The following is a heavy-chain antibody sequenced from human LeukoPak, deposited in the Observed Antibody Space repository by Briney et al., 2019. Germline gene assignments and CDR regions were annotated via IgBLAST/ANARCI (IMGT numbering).Heavy chain of an antibody. V-gene: IGHV4-59*01. CDR1: GGSISIYF. D-gene: IGHD6-13*01. Sequence: SETLSLTCSVSGGSISIYFWNWVRQPPGKGLEWIGYIYDSGNTNYNPSLNGRVSIDKSKNQFSLNLSSVTAADTAVYYCARGLAAAGDAFDIWGQGTMVTVSS. J-gene: IGHJ3*02. CDR2: IYDSGNT. CDR3: ARGLAAAGDAFDI.